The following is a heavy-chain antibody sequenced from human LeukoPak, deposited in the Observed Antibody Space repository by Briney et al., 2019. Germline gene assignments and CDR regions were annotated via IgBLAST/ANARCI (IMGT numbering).Heavy chain of an antibody. V-gene: IGHV4-4*02. CDR3: ATYDYGASQFAY. CDR2: IYHRGST. J-gene: IGHJ4*02. CDR1: GGSISSSNW. Sequence: SETLSLTCAVSGGSISSSNWWSWVRQPPGKGLEWIGEIYHRGSTNYNPSLKSRVTISVDKSKNQFSLRLSSVIAADTAVYYCATYDYGASQFAYWGQGTLVTVSS. D-gene: IGHD4-17*01.